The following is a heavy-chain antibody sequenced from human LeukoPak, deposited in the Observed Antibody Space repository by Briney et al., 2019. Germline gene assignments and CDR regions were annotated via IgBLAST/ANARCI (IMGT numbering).Heavy chain of an antibody. CDR2: IYYSGST. D-gene: IGHD6-19*01. J-gene: IGHJ6*03. V-gene: IGHV4-39*07. CDR3: AREGVAVAGTRYYMDV. Sequence: GSLRLSCAASGVIISSYAMSWVRQAPGKGLEWIGSIYYSGSTYYNPSLKSRVTISVDTSKNQFSLKLSSVTAADTAVYYCAREGVAVAGTRYYMDVWGKGTTVTVSS. CDR1: GVIISSYA.